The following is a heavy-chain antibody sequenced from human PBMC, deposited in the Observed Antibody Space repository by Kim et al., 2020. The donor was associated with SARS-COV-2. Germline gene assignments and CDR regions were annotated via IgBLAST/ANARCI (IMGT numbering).Heavy chain of an antibody. J-gene: IGHJ4*02. CDR1: GFTFSSYA. Sequence: GGSLRLSCAASGFTFSSYAMHWVRQAPGKGLEWVAVISYDGSNKYYADSVKGRFTISRDNSKNTLCLQMNSLRAEDTAMYYCSRDGEWDYGDPQGGNYFDYWGQGTLVTVSS. CDR3: SRDGEWDYGDPQGGNYFDY. D-gene: IGHD4-17*01. V-gene: IGHV3-30-3*01. CDR2: ISYDGSNK.